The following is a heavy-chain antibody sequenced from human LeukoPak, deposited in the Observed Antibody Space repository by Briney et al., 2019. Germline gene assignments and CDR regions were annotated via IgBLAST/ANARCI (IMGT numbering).Heavy chain of an antibody. Sequence: SETLSLTCAVYGGSFSGYYWSWIRQPPGKGLEWIGEINHSGSTNYNPSLKSRVTISVDTSKNQFSLKLSSVTAADTAVYYCAGRFLSLYYFDYWGQGTLVTVSS. CDR3: AGRFLSLYYFDY. CDR1: GGSFSGYY. CDR2: INHSGST. D-gene: IGHD3-3*01. V-gene: IGHV4-34*01. J-gene: IGHJ4*02.